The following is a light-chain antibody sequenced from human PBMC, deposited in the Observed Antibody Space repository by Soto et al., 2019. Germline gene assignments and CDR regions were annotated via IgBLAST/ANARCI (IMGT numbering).Light chain of an antibody. CDR1: SSDVGAYNY. J-gene: IGLJ1*01. Sequence: QSVLTQPASVSGSPGQSIIISCTGTSSDVGAYNYVSWYQQHPGKAPKLIIYDVSNRPSVVSNRFSGSKSGNTASLTISGLQAEDEGDYYCSSYTSTSTPYVFGTGTKLTVL. V-gene: IGLV2-14*01. CDR2: DVS. CDR3: SSYTSTSTPYV.